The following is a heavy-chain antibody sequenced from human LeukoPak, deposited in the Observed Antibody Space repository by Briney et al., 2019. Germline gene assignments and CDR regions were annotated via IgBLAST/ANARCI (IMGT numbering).Heavy chain of an antibody. V-gene: IGHV1-24*01. Sequence: ASVKVSCKVSGYTFTELSMHWVRQAPGKGLEWMGGFDPEDGETIYAQKFQGRVTMTEDTSTDTAYMELSSLRSEDTAVYYCATGLRWYNLDAFDIWGQGTMVTVSS. CDR3: ATGLRWYNLDAFDI. J-gene: IGHJ3*02. D-gene: IGHD4-23*01. CDR1: GYTFTELS. CDR2: FDPEDGET.